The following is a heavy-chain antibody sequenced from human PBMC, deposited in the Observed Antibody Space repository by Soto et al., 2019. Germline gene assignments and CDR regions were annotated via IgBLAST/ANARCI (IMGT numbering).Heavy chain of an antibody. V-gene: IGHV3-23*01. Sequence: EVQLLESGGGLVQPGGSLRLSCAASGFTFSSYAMSWVRQAPGRGLEWVSAISGSGYSTYYADSVKGRFTISRDNSKNTLSLQMNSLRAEDTAVYYCAKDLYTGDWYGLSDYWGQGTLVTVSS. CDR2: ISGSGYST. CDR1: GFTFSSYA. CDR3: AKDLYTGDWYGLSDY. J-gene: IGHJ4*02. D-gene: IGHD2-21*01.